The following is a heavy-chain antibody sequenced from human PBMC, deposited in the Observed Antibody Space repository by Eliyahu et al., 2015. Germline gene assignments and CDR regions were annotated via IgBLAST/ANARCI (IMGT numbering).Heavy chain of an antibody. CDR1: GXSVXSNTXA. CDR3: VRQRSDTYYYYGLDV. D-gene: IGHD2-21*02. J-gene: IGHJ6*02. CDR2: TYYRSKWFN. V-gene: IGHV6-1*01. Sequence: QVQLQQSGPGLVKPSQTLXLTCAISGXSVXSNTXAWNWIRQSPSRGLEWLGRTYYRSKWFNDYAVSVKSRIVVNPDTSKNQFSLQLNSVTPEDTAVYYCVRQRSDTYYYYGLDVWGQGTTVTVSS.